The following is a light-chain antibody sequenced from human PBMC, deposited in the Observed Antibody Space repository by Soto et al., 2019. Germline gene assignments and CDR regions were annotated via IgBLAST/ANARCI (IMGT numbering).Light chain of an antibody. V-gene: IGKV3-20*01. CDR3: QQYAGPSRT. CDR1: QSVSSSY. Sequence: EIVLTQSPGTLSLSPGEGATLSCRASQSVSSSYLAWYQQKPGQAPTLLIYGASNRAAGIPDRFSGSGSGTDFNLTISRLEAEDFAVYYCQQYAGPSRTFGQGTKVEIK. J-gene: IGKJ1*01. CDR2: GAS.